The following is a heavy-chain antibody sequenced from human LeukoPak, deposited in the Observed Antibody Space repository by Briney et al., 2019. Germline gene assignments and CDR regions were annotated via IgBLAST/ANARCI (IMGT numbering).Heavy chain of an antibody. J-gene: IGHJ4*02. CDR1: GYSISSGYY. D-gene: IGHD3-10*01. CDR2: IYHSGST. V-gene: IGHV4-38-2*02. Sequence: SETLSLTCTVSGYSISSGYYWGWIRQPPGKGLEWSGSIYHSGSTYYNPSLKSRVTISVDTSKNQFSLKLSSVTAADTAVYYCARVDKRFGELLVFDYWGQGTLVTVSS. CDR3: ARVDKRFGELLVFDY.